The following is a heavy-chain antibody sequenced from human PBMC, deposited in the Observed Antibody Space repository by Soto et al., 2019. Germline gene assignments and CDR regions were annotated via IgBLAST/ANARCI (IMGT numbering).Heavy chain of an antibody. CDR2: IYYGGIT. J-gene: IGHJ5*02. V-gene: IGHV4-31*03. Sequence: QVQLQESGPGLVKPSQTLSLTCSVSGGSITSGGYYWNWIRQHPGKGLEWIGYIYYGGITYYNPSLKSRITISVETSKNPFALKLRSATAADTAMYYCARGRWVRRIIGFNWFVPWGQGTLVTVSS. D-gene: IGHD3-10*01. CDR1: GGSITSGGYY. CDR3: ARGRWVRRIIGFNWFVP.